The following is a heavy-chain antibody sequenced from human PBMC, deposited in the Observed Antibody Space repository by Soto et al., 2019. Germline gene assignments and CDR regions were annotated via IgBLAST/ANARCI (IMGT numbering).Heavy chain of an antibody. J-gene: IGHJ6*02. D-gene: IGHD3-3*01. Sequence: GASVQVSCKASGYTFTGYYMHWLRQAPGQGLEWMGWINPNSGGTNYAQKFQGWVTMTRDTSISTAYMELSRLRSDDTAVYYCARANYDFWSGPIWGRRDYYYGMDVWGQGTTVTVSS. CDR3: ARANYDFWSGPIWGRRDYYYGMDV. V-gene: IGHV1-2*04. CDR1: GYTFTGYY. CDR2: INPNSGGT.